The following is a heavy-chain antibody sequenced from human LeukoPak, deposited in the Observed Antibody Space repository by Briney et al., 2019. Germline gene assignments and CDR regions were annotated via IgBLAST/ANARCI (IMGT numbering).Heavy chain of an antibody. J-gene: IGHJ5*02. Sequence: TGGSLRLSCAASGFTFSSYSMNWVRQAPGKGLEWVSSISSSSSYIYCADSVKGRFTISRDNAKNSLYLQMNSLRAEDTAVYYCARDFGIVVVPAAIGWFDPWGQGTLVTVSS. CDR2: ISSSSSYI. D-gene: IGHD2-2*02. CDR1: GFTFSSYS. V-gene: IGHV3-21*01. CDR3: ARDFGIVVVPAAIGWFDP.